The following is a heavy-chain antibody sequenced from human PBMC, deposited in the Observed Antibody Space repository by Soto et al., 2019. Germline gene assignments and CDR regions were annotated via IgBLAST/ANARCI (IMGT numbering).Heavy chain of an antibody. CDR1: GFSLSTSGVG. CDR2: IYWNDDK. J-gene: IGHJ5*02. V-gene: IGHV2-5*01. Sequence: SGPTLVNPTQTLTLTCTFSGFSLSTSGVGVGWIRQPPGKALEWLALIYWNDDKRYGPSLKSRLTITKDTSKNQVVLTMTNMDPVDTATYYCAHRVTYYYDSSGYYWFDPWGQGTLVTVSS. CDR3: AHRVTYYYDSSGYYWFDP. D-gene: IGHD3-22*01.